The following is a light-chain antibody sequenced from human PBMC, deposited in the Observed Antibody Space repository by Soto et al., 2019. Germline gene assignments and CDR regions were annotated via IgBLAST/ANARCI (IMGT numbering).Light chain of an antibody. V-gene: IGKV3-20*01. Sequence: EIVLTQSPGTLSLSPGGRATLSCRASQNISSNYLAWNQHKPGQAPRLLIYGASSRATGIPDRFSGSGSGTDFTLTISRLEPEDFAVYFCQQYGSSPLTFGQGTKVEIK. CDR3: QQYGSSPLT. J-gene: IGKJ1*01. CDR2: GAS. CDR1: QNISSNY.